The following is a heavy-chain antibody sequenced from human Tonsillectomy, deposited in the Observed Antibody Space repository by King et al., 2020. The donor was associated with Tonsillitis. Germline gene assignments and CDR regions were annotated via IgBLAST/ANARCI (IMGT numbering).Heavy chain of an antibody. J-gene: IGHJ3*01. CDR1: GGSIGSYY. Sequence: VQLQESGPGLVKPSETLSLTCTISGGSIGSYYWNWIRQPPGKGLEWTGSIYHSGATNYNPSLESRVTMSVDTSKNKFSLTVTSVTTADTAVYYCARDYYDYRDAFDVWGPGTMVTVSS. V-gene: IGHV4-59*01. CDR2: IYHSGAT. D-gene: IGHD3-16*01. CDR3: ARDYYDYRDAFDV.